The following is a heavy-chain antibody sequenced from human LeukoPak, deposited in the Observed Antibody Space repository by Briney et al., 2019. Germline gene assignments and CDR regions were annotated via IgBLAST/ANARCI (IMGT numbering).Heavy chain of an antibody. CDR3: ARGGRGAAARLPVY. J-gene: IGHJ4*02. D-gene: IGHD6-13*01. CDR1: GGSFSGYY. Sequence: PSETLSLTCAVCGGSFSGYYLHWIRQPPGKGLEWIGEINHSGSTKYNPSLKSRVIISVDTSKTQFSLKVSSVTAADTAVYYCARGGRGAAARLPVYWGQGTLVAVSS. CDR2: INHSGST. V-gene: IGHV4-34*01.